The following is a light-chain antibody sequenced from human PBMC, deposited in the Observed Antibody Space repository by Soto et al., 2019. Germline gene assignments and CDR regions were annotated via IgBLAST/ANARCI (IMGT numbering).Light chain of an antibody. V-gene: IGKV3-15*01. CDR3: QQYGSSPIT. Sequence: EIVMTQSPATLSVSPGERATLSCRASQSVSSNLAWYQQKPGLPPRLLIYGASTRATGIPARFSGSGSGTEFTLTISRLEPEDFAVYYCQQYGSSPITFGQGTRLEIK. CDR2: GAS. J-gene: IGKJ5*01. CDR1: QSVSSN.